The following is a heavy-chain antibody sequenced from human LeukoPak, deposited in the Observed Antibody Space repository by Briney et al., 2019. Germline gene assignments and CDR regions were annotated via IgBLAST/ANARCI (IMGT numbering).Heavy chain of an antibody. V-gene: IGHV3-21*03. CDR3: TTATDMIYFGSGSPSVDY. Sequence: GGSLRLSCAASGFTFSSYSMNWVRQAPGKGLEWVSSISSSSSYIYYADSVKGRFTISRDNAKNSLYLQMNSLKTEDTAVYYCTTATDMIYFGSGSPSVDYWGQGTLVTVSS. J-gene: IGHJ4*02. D-gene: IGHD3-10*01. CDR2: ISSSSSYI. CDR1: GFTFSSYS.